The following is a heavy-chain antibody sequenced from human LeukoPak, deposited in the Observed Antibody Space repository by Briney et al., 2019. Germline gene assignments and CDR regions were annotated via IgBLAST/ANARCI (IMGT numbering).Heavy chain of an antibody. CDR1: GYTFTSYY. CDR2: INPNSGGT. D-gene: IGHD3-16*01. J-gene: IGHJ3*02. V-gene: IGHV1-2*02. Sequence: EASVKVSCKASGYTFTSYYMHWVRQAPGQGLEWMGWINPNSGGTNYAQKFQGRVTMTRDTSISTAYMELSRLRSDDTAVYYCARGRKDPQPLWGRRHDSAFDIWGQGTMVTVSS. CDR3: ARGRKDPQPLWGRRHDSAFDI.